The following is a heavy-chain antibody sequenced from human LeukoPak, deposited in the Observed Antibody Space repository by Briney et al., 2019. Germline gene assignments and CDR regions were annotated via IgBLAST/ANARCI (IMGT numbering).Heavy chain of an antibody. CDR3: ARDGFRYCTSTSCSISDY. Sequence: GRSLRRSCAASGFTFSSYAMHWVRQAPGKGLEWVAVISYDGSNKYYADSVKGRFIISRDNSKNTLYLQMNSLRAEDTAVYYCARDGFRYCTSTSCSISDYWGQGTLVTVSS. D-gene: IGHD2-2*01. J-gene: IGHJ4*02. CDR1: GFTFSSYA. V-gene: IGHV3-30*01. CDR2: ISYDGSNK.